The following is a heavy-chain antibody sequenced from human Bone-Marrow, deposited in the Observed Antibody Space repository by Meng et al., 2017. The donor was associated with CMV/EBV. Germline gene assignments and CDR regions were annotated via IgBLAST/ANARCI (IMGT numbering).Heavy chain of an antibody. CDR3: ARDANWNSGYYYYGMDV. V-gene: IGHV3-30*04. Sequence: GGSLRLSCAASGFTFSSYAMHWVRQAPGKGLEWVAVISYDGSNKYYADSVKGRFTISRDNSKNTLYLQMNSLRAEDTAVYYCARDANWNSGYYYYGMDVWGQGTTVTVSS. D-gene: IGHD1-7*01. J-gene: IGHJ6*02. CDR2: ISYDGSNK. CDR1: GFTFSSYA.